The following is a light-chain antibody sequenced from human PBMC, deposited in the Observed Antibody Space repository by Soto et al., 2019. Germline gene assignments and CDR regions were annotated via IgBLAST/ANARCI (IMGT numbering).Light chain of an antibody. J-gene: IGLJ1*01. CDR3: FSFTSTNTHV. Sequence: QSVLTQPPSASGSPGQSVTISCTGTSSDVGGYHYVSWYQQHPGKAPKLMIHEVTKRPSGVPDRFSGSKSGNTASLTVSGLQGEDEADYYCFSFTSTNTHVFGSGTKVTVL. V-gene: IGLV2-8*01. CDR2: EVT. CDR1: SSDVGGYHY.